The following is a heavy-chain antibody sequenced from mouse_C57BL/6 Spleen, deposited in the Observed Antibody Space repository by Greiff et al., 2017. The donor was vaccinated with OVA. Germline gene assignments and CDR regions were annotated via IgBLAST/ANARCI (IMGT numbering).Heavy chain of an antibody. J-gene: IGHJ4*01. Sequence: QVQLQQPGAELVKPGASVKLSCKASGYTFTSYWMHWVKQRPGRGLEWIGRIAPNSGGTKYNEKFKSKATLTVDKPSSTAYMQLSSLTSEDSAVYYCARLSGYGSSYAMDYWGQGTSVTVSS. CDR3: ARLSGYGSSYAMDY. CDR2: IAPNSGGT. CDR1: GYTFTSYW. V-gene: IGHV1-72*01. D-gene: IGHD1-1*01.